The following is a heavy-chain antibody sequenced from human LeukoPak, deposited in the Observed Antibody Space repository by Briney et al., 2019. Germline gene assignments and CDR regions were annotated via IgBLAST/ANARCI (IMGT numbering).Heavy chain of an antibody. Sequence: GGSLRLSCKASGFIFNDYAMHWVRQAPGKGLEWVAVMSADGINTFYAASVRGRFTTSTDDSQATVNLQMNSLTSEDTAVYYGARDAGSAWISWFDSWGQGSLVAVSS. D-gene: IGHD6-19*01. V-gene: IGHV3-30-3*01. CDR1: GFIFNDYA. J-gene: IGHJ5*01. CDR3: ARDAGSAWISWFDS. CDR2: MSADGINT.